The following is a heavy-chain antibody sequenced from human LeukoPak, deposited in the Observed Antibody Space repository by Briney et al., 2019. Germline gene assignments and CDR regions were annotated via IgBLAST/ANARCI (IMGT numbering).Heavy chain of an antibody. D-gene: IGHD4-17*01. CDR2: ISGVSTYT. CDR3: ARDLLDYGAEVVDF. V-gene: IGHV3-11*05. J-gene: IGHJ4*02. CDR1: GFTFSDYY. Sequence: GGSLRPSCAASGFTFSDYYMSWIRQAPGKGLEWVSYISGVSTYTNYADSVKGRFTISRDNAKNSLYLQMNNLRAEDTAVYYCARDLLDYGAEVVDFWGQGTLVTVSS.